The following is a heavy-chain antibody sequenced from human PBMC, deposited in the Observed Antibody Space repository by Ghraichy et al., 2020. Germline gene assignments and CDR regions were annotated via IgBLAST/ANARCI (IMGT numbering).Heavy chain of an antibody. Sequence: GGSLRLSCAASGFTFSNYEMNWVRQAPGKGLEWVSYISSSGTTIYYVDSVKGRFTISRDNAKNSLYLQMNSLRVEDTAVYYCARAYATHHTAADYWGQGTLVTVSS. J-gene: IGHJ4*02. CDR2: ISSSGTTI. D-gene: IGHD5-18*01. CDR3: ARAYATHHTAADY. V-gene: IGHV3-48*03. CDR1: GFTFSNYE.